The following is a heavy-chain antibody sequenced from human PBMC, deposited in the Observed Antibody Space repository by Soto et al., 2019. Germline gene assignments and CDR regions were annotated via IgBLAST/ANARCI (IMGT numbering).Heavy chain of an antibody. V-gene: IGHV1-8*01. CDR3: ARGLVVVSATYWYFDL. D-gene: IGHD2-15*01. Sequence: QVQLVQSGAEVKKPGASVKVSCKASGYTFTSYDINWVRQSAGQGLQWIGWMNPNSGKAVYAQKFQGRVTMAGKTCIGTAYMERSSLRSDDTAVYFCARGLVVVSATYWYFDLWGRGTLVTVSS. J-gene: IGHJ2*01. CDR1: GYTFTSYD. CDR2: MNPNSGKA.